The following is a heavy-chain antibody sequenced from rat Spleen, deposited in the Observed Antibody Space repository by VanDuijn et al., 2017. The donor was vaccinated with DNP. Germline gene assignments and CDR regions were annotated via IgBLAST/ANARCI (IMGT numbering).Heavy chain of an antibody. V-gene: IGHV5-46*01. Sequence: EVQVIESGGGFVQPGGSMKLSCEASGFTFRSFPMAWVRQAPTKGLEWVATFSTIGDDTFYRDSVKGRFTISRDNAKSTLYLQMNSLRSEDTVTYYCKRINYGGYYYVIDAWGQGASVTVSS. CDR1: GFTFRSFP. D-gene: IGHD1-11*01. CDR2: FSTIGDDT. CDR3: KRINYGGYYYVIDA. J-gene: IGHJ4*01.